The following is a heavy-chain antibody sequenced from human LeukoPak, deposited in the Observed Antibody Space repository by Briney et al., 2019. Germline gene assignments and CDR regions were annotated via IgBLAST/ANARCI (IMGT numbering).Heavy chain of an antibody. CDR1: GYTFTGYY. CDR3: ARDYSPYSSSWVFDY. Sequence: ASVKVSCKASGYTFTGYYMHRVRQAPGQGLEWMGRINPNSGGTNYAQKFQGRVTMTRDTSISTAYMELSRLRSDDTAVYYCARDYSPYSSSWVFDYWGQGTLVTVSS. D-gene: IGHD6-13*01. CDR2: INPNSGGT. V-gene: IGHV1-2*06. J-gene: IGHJ4*02.